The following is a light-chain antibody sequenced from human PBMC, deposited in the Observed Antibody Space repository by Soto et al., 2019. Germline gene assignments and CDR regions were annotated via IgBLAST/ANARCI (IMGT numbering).Light chain of an antibody. J-gene: IGKJ1*01. CDR2: DAS. CDR3: QVRDVWPS. CDR1: QSVSTS. V-gene: IGKV3-11*01. Sequence: IVSTQSPVTLALSPGESAVLSCRASQSVSTSLAWYQHKPGQAPRLFIYDASKRAPGIPARITGSGSGTDFTLTISSLEPEVIAVYYCQVRDVWPSFGQGTKVDIK.